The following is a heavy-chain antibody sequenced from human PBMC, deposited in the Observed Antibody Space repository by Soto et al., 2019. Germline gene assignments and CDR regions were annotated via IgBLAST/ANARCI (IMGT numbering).Heavy chain of an antibody. CDR3: ARRAGYSNGLDFDY. D-gene: IGHD5-18*01. CDR1: GYIFTNYW. CDR2: IDPSDSYT. Sequence: PVESLKISCKGSGYIFTNYWITCFLQLPGKGLEWMGRIDPSDSYTKYSPSFQGHVSISVDKSISIAYLQWSSLKASDTAMYYCARRAGYSNGLDFDYWGQGTLVTAPQ. J-gene: IGHJ4*02. V-gene: IGHV5-10-1*01.